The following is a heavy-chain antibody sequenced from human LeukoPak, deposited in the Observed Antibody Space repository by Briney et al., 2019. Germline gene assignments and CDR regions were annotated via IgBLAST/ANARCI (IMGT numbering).Heavy chain of an antibody. Sequence: PGGSLRLSCAASGFTFDTYWMHWVRQAPGKGLVWVSCINGYGTTTNYADSVKGRFTISRDNAKNTLYLQMNSLRVEDTAVYYCARDEPTVTTGPPVGSWGQGTLVTVSS. CDR3: ARDEPTVTTGPPVGS. V-gene: IGHV3-74*01. J-gene: IGHJ4*02. D-gene: IGHD4-17*01. CDR2: INGYGTTT. CDR1: GFTFDTYW.